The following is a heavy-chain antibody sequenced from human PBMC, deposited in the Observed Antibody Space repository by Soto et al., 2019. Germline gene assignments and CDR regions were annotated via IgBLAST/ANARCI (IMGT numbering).Heavy chain of an antibody. CDR2: ISGSGGST. J-gene: IGHJ3*02. CDR3: AKRDSSSSYAFDI. CDR1: GFTFSSYA. Sequence: GGSLRLSCAASGFTFSSYAMNWTRQAPGKGLEWVATISGSGGSTYYADSVKGRFTISRDNSDNTLYLQMHSLRAEDTAVYSCAKRDSSSSYAFDIWGRGTMVTVSS. V-gene: IGHV3-23*01. D-gene: IGHD6-6*01.